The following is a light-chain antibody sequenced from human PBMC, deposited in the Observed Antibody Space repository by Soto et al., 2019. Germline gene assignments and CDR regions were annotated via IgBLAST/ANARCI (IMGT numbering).Light chain of an antibody. CDR2: DVR. CDR3: SSYATSSGVV. J-gene: IGLJ2*01. V-gene: IGLV2-14*03. CDR1: SSDVGGYNY. Sequence: QSVLTQPASVSGSPGQSITISCTGTSSDVGGYNYVSWYQHHPGKAPKLMIYDVRIRLSGVSNRFAGSKSGNTASLTISGLQAEDEADYYCSSYATSSGVVFGGGTKLTVL.